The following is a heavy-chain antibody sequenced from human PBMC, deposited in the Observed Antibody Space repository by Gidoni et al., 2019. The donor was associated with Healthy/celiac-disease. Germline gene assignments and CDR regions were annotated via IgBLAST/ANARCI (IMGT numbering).Heavy chain of an antibody. V-gene: IGHV1-46*04. Sequence: QLVQSGAAVKKPGASVKISCKASGYTFTSYYMHWVRQAPVQGLDWMGIINPSGGRTSYEQKLQGRVTMTRETSTSTVYMELSSLRSEDTAVYYCARQAVPAAIFNWFDPWGQGTLVTVSS. J-gene: IGHJ5*02. CDR2: INPSGGRT. CDR3: ARQAVPAAIFNWFDP. CDR1: GYTFTSYY. D-gene: IGHD2-2*01.